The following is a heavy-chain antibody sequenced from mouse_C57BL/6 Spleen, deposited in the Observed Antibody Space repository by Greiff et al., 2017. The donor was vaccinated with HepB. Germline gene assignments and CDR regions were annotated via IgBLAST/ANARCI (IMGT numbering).Heavy chain of an antibody. J-gene: IGHJ2*01. CDR3: ARYAGTVDY. CDR1: GYTFTSYW. Sequence: QVQLQQPGAELVRPGTSVKLSCKASGYTFTSYWMHWVKQRPGQGLEWIGVIEPSDSYTNYNQKFTGKATLTVDTSSSTAYMQLSSLTSEDSAVYYCARYAGTVDYWGQGTTLTVSS. V-gene: IGHV1-59*01. CDR2: IEPSDSYT. D-gene: IGHD4-1*01.